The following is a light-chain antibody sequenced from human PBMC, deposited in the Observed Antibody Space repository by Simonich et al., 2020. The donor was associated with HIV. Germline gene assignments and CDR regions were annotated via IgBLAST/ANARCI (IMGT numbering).Light chain of an antibody. V-gene: IGKV1-33*01. CDR1: QDVCNY. CDR2: YAS. J-gene: IGKJ4*01. CDR3: QQYNGYSLT. Sequence: DIQMTQSPSSLSASVGDRITITCQASQDVCNYLNWYQQKPGKATKLLIYYASNLETSVPSMFIGSGSGTDFTFTVSSLQPEDIATYYCQQYNGYSLTFGGGTKVEIK.